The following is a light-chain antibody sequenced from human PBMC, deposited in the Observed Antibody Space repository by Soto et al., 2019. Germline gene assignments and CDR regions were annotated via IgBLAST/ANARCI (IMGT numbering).Light chain of an antibody. Sequence: EIVLTQSPGTLSLSPGERATLSCRASQSVRSSYLAWYQQKPGQAPRLLIYGAFRRATGIPDRFSGSGSGTDFTLTISRLEPEDFAVYYCLQYDTSPFTFGPGTKVDVK. CDR1: QSVRSSY. CDR3: LQYDTSPFT. J-gene: IGKJ3*01. V-gene: IGKV3-20*01. CDR2: GAF.